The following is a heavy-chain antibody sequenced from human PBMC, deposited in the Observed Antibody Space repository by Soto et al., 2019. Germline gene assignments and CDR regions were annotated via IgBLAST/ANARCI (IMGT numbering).Heavy chain of an antibody. J-gene: IGHJ6*03. CDR2: IKQDGSEK. CDR3: ARFPITIIYYYYMDV. Sequence: GGSLRLSCAASGFTFSSYWMSWVRQAPGKGLEWVANIKQDGSEKYYVDSVKGRFTISRDNAKNSLYLQMNSLRAEDTAVYYCARFPITIIYYYYMDVWGKGTTVTVSS. CDR1: GFTFSSYW. V-gene: IGHV3-7*01. D-gene: IGHD3-3*01.